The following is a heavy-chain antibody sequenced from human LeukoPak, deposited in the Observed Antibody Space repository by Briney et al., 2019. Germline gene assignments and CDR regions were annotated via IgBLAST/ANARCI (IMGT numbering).Heavy chain of an antibody. CDR1: GGSISSYY. Sequence: SETLSLTCLVSGGSISSYYWSWIRQPAGKGLEWIGRVYTSGSTNYNPSLRSRVTMSVDTSKNQFSLELRSVTAADAAVYYCARDIDPLQGYCSRSSCSGPKQSTLPKNWFDPWGQGTLVTVS. V-gene: IGHV4-4*07. CDR3: ARDIDPLQGYCSRSSCSGPKQSTLPKNWFDP. CDR2: VYTSGST. D-gene: IGHD2-15*01. J-gene: IGHJ5*02.